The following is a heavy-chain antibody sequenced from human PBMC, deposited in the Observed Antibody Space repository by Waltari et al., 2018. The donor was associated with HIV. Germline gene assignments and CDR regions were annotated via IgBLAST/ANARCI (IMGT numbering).Heavy chain of an antibody. CDR3: VKEHQYSHTWYSYYGMDV. D-gene: IGHD6-13*01. J-gene: IGHJ6*02. CDR1: GFTFSNYA. CDR2: ISGSAYST. Sequence: EVQLLESGGGLVQPGGSLRLSCAASGFTFSNYAMSWVRQAPGKGLDWVSAISGSAYSTYYAESGKGRFTISRDNSKNKLYLQMNSLRAEDTAVYFCVKEHQYSHTWYSYYGMDVWGQGTTVTVSS. V-gene: IGHV3-23*01.